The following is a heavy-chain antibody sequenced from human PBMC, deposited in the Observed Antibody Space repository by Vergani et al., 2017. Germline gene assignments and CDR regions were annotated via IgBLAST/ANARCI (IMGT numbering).Heavy chain of an antibody. J-gene: IGHJ4*02. CDR1: GGTFSSYA. D-gene: IGHD2-2*01. CDR3: ARGGCSSTSCYLLYDYYFDY. Sequence: QVQLVQSGAEVKKPGSSVKVSCKASGGTFSSYAISWVRQAPGQGLEWMGRIIPIFGTANYAQKFQGRVTITADKSTSTAYMELSSLRSEDTAVYYCARGGCSSTSCYLLYDYYFDYWGQGTLVTVSS. CDR2: IIPIFGTA. V-gene: IGHV1-69*14.